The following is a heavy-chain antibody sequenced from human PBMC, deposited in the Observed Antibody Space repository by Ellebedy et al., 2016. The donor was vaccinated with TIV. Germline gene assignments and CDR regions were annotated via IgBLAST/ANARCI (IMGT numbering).Heavy chain of an antibody. V-gene: IGHV3-21*01. J-gene: IGHJ4*02. CDR3: ARSLDYYGPRYHLDQ. CDR2: SYYI. D-gene: IGHD3-10*01. Sequence: SYYIYYADSVKGRFTISRDNAKNTLFLQMDSLRAEDTAVYYCARSLDYYGPRYHLDQWGQGTLVTVSS.